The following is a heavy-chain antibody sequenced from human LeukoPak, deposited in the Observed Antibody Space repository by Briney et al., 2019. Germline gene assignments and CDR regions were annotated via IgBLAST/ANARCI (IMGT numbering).Heavy chain of an antibody. Sequence: PSETLSLTCAVYGGSFSGYYWSWIRQPPGKGLEWIGEINHSGSTNYNPSLKSRVTISVDTSKNQFSLKLSSVTAADTAVYYCARGHHSSGHSFNYYYYYGMDVWGQGTTVTVSS. D-gene: IGHD3-22*01. CDR3: ARGHHSSGHSFNYYYYYGMDV. CDR2: INHSGST. V-gene: IGHV4-34*01. J-gene: IGHJ6*02. CDR1: GGSFSGYY.